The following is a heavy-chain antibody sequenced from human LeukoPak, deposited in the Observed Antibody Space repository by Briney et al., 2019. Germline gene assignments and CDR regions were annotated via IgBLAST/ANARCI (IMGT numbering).Heavy chain of an antibody. CDR1: GFSFSSYG. CDR2: IRYDGTNK. V-gene: IGHV3-30*02. Sequence: PGRSLRLSCVTSGFSFSSYGMHSVRQAPGNGLEWVAFIRYDGTNKYYTDSVRGRFTISRDNSRNTLYLQMNRLRVEDTALYYCAKYYHEGSGASPLDYWGQGTLVTVSS. J-gene: IGHJ4*02. CDR3: AKYYHEGSGASPLDY. D-gene: IGHD3-22*01.